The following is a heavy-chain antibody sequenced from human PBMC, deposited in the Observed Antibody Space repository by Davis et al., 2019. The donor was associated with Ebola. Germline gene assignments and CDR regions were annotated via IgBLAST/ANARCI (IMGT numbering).Heavy chain of an antibody. Sequence: GGSLRLSCAASALTFSGSAMHWVRQASGKGLEWVGRIRSKANSYATAYAASVKGRFTISRDDSKNTAYLQMNSLKTEDTAVYYCTYSSSSRGDYWGQGTLVTVSS. CDR1: ALTFSGSA. CDR3: TYSSSSRGDY. J-gene: IGHJ4*02. V-gene: IGHV3-73*01. D-gene: IGHD6-6*01. CDR2: IRSKANSYAT.